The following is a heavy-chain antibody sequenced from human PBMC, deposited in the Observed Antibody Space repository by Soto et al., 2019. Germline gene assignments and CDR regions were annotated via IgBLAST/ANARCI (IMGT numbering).Heavy chain of an antibody. J-gene: IGHJ6*02. V-gene: IGHV1-69*12. CDR2: IIPIFGTA. CDR3: ASPTKPLYYYYGMDV. CDR1: GGTFSSYA. Sequence: QVQLVQSGAEVKKPGSSVKVSCKASGGTFSSYAISWVRQAPGQGLEWMGGIIPIFGTANYAQKFQGRVTITADESTSTAYMELCSLRSEDTSVYYCASPTKPLYYYYGMDVWGQGTTVTVSS. D-gene: IGHD1-1*01.